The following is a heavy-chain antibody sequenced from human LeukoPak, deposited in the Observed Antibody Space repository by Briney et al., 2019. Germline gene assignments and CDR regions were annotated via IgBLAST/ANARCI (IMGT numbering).Heavy chain of an antibody. V-gene: IGHV3-15*01. CDR1: GFTFSNAW. CDR2: IKSKTHGGTT. Sequence: WGSLRLSCAASGFTFSNAWRIWVPQAPGKGREGLGRIKSKTHGGTTDYAAPVKGRLTISRDDSKNTLYLQMNSLKTADTAVYYCTTDVKIFGVVIDYWGQGTLVTVSS. D-gene: IGHD3-3*01. J-gene: IGHJ4*02. CDR3: TTDVKIFGVVIDY.